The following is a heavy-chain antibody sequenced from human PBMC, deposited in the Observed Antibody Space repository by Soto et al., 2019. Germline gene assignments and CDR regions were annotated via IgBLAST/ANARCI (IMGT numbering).Heavy chain of an antibody. CDR2: IYWDDDK. D-gene: IGHD1-1*01. V-gene: IGHV2-5*02. CDR1: GFSLTKSPVG. J-gene: IGHJ4*02. CDR3: AHRLGGSSWNDGFFDF. Sequence: QITLKESGPTLVEPTEALALTCSFSGFSLTKSPVGVGWFRQPPGKALEWLAVIYWDDDKLYNPSLKARITMTKDTFRNQVARTLTDMEPEDTATYFCAHRLGGSSWNDGFFDFWGQGLPVTVS.